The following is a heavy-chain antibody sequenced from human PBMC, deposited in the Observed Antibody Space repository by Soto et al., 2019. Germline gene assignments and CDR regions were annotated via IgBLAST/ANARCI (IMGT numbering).Heavy chain of an antibody. CDR1: GYTFTTYY. CDR2: IDPTHGST. V-gene: IGHV1-46*01. Sequence: ASVKVSCKAAGYTFTTYYMRWVRQAPGQGLEWMGVIDPTHGSTTYAQKFQGRVTMTSDTSTNTVYMELSSLKSEDTAVYYCARVPYDTTGYYAFWGQGTLVTVYS. J-gene: IGHJ4*02. CDR3: ARVPYDTTGYYAF. D-gene: IGHD3-22*01.